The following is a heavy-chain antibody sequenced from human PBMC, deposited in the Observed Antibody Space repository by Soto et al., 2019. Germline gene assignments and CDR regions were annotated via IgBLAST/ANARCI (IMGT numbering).Heavy chain of an antibody. CDR2: IDPSDSYT. D-gene: IGHD2-2*02. V-gene: IGHV5-10-1*01. J-gene: IGHJ6*02. CDR1: GYSFTSYW. Sequence: GESLKISCKGSGYSFTSYWISWVRQMPGKGLEWMGRIDPSDSYTNYSPSFQGHVTISADKSISTAYLQWSSLKASDTAMYYCARQGDCSSTSCYKGDDYYYGMDVWGQGTTVTVSS. CDR3: ARQGDCSSTSCYKGDDYYYGMDV.